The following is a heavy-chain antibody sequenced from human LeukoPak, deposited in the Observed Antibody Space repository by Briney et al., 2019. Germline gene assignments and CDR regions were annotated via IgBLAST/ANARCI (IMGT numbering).Heavy chain of an antibody. J-gene: IGHJ4*02. CDR3: AKDHSFWSGFLF. D-gene: IGHD3-3*01. V-gene: IGHV3-30*02. CDR2: IRSDGNVT. Sequence: GGSLRLSCEASGFLFRSNGMHWVRQAPGKGLEWVAFIRSDGNVTKYLDSIKGRFTISRDNSKNILYLQLNDVRPDDTAVYFCAKDHSFWSGFLFWGQGTLVTVSS. CDR1: GFLFRSNG.